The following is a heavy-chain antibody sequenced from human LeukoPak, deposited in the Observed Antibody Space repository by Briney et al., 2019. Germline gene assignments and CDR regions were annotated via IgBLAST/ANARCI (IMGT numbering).Heavy chain of an antibody. V-gene: IGHV4-59*12. J-gene: IGHJ6*03. CDR2: IYYSGST. Sequence: PSETLSLTCTVSGGSINNSYWTWIRQPPGKGLEWIGHIYYSGSTNYSPSLKSRVTISVDTSKNQFSLKLSSVTAADTAVYYCARLAPRLRDYYYYYMDVWGKGTTVTISS. CDR3: ARLAPRLRDYYYYYMDV. D-gene: IGHD5-12*01. CDR1: GGSINNSY.